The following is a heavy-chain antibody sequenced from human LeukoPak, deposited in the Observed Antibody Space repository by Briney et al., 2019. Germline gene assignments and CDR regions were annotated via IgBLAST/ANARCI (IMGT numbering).Heavy chain of an antibody. J-gene: IGHJ6*03. CDR2: IYTSGST. Sequence: SETLSLTCTVSGGSISSYYWSWIRQPAGKGLEWIGRIYTSGSTNYNPSLKSRVTISVDKSKNQFSLKLSSVTAADTAVYYCARDGCSSTSCYGDYYYMDVWGKGTTVTVSS. D-gene: IGHD2-2*01. CDR3: ARDGCSSTSCYGDYYYMDV. CDR1: GGSISSYY. V-gene: IGHV4-4*07.